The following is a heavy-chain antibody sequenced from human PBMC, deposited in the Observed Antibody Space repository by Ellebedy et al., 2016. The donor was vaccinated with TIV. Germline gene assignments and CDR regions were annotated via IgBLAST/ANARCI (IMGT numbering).Heavy chain of an antibody. D-gene: IGHD6-13*01. CDR1: GYTFTSYD. CDR2: MNPNSGNT. Sequence: ASVKVSXKASGYTFTSYDINWVRQATGQGLEWMGWMNPNSGNTGYAQKFQGRVTMTRNTSISTAYMELSSLRSEDTAVYYCARASGTAEYFQHWGQGTLVTVSS. V-gene: IGHV1-8*01. J-gene: IGHJ1*01. CDR3: ARASGTAEYFQH.